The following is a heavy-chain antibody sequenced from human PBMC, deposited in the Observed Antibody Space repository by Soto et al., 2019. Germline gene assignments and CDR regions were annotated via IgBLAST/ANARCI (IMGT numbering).Heavy chain of an antibody. V-gene: IGHV3-23*01. Sequence: EVQLLESGGGLVQPGGSLRLSCAASGFTFSSYAMSWVRQAPGKGLEWVSAISGSGGSTYYADSVKGRFTISRDNSKNTLYLQMNSLRAEDTAVYYCAKAPTPYEFWSGYKGDYYGMDVWGQGTTVTVSS. D-gene: IGHD3-3*01. CDR1: GFTFSSYA. CDR3: AKAPTPYEFWSGYKGDYYGMDV. CDR2: ISGSGGST. J-gene: IGHJ6*02.